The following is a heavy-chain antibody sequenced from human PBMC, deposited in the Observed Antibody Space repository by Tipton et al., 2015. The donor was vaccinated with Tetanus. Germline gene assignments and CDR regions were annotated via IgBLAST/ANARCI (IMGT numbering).Heavy chain of an antibody. CDR2: VYAVGDIGST. J-gene: IGHJ5*02. V-gene: IGHV4-59*01. Sequence: LRLSCTVSGGSIRSDYWSWIRQPPGKGLEWIGSVYAVGDIGSTTYNPSLKSRVTISLDTSKNQFSLKLSSVTAADTAVYYCARGSCGGSGCYRGGNLFDPWGQGTLVTVSS. D-gene: IGHD2-15*01. CDR3: ARGSCGGSGCYRGGNLFDP. CDR1: GGSIRSDY.